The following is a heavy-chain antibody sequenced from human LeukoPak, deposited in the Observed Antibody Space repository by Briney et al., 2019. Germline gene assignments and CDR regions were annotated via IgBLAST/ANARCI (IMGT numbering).Heavy chain of an antibody. J-gene: IGHJ5*02. CDR1: GGSFSGYY. Sequence: PSGTLSLTCAVYGGSFSGYYWSWIRQPPGKGLEWIGEINHSGSTNYNPSLKSRVTISVDTSKNQFSLKLSSVTAADTAVYYCARKIGAATSWFDPWGQGTLVTVSS. CDR2: INHSGST. CDR3: ARKIGAATSWFDP. V-gene: IGHV4-34*01. D-gene: IGHD2-15*01.